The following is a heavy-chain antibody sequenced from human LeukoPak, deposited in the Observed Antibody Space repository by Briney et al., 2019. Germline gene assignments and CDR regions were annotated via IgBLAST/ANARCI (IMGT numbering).Heavy chain of an antibody. J-gene: IGHJ4*02. Sequence: ASVTVSCKASGYTFTGYYMHWVRQAPGQGLEWMGWINPNSGGTNYAQKFQGRVTMTRDTSISTAYMELSRLRSDDTAVYYCARVRRPLLFGEFYFDYWGQGTLVTVSS. CDR3: ARVRRPLLFGEFYFDY. CDR1: GYTFTGYY. V-gene: IGHV1-2*02. CDR2: INPNSGGT. D-gene: IGHD3-10*02.